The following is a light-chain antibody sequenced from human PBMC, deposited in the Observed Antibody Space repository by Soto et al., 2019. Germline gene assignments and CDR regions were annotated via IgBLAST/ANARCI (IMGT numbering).Light chain of an antibody. Sequence: QSALTQPASVSGSPGQSITISCTGTSSDVGGYNYVSWYQQHPGKAPKLIIYEVTHRPSGVSSRFYGSRSGNTASLTISGLQAEDEADYYCKSRTTSNTLVFGGGTKLTVL. CDR1: SSDVGGYNY. V-gene: IGLV2-14*01. J-gene: IGLJ3*02. CDR3: KSRTTSNTLV. CDR2: EVT.